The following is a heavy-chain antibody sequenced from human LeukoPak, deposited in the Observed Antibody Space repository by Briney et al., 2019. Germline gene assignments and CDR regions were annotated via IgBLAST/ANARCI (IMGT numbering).Heavy chain of an antibody. CDR3: ARHDFWSGYRALDI. CDR2: INPNSGGT. Sequence: ASVKVSCKASGYTFTGYYMHWVRQAPGQGLEWMGWINPNSGGTNYAQKFQGRVTMTRDTSISTAYMELSRLRSDDTAVYYCARHDFWSGYRALDIWGQGTMVTVSS. D-gene: IGHD3-3*01. CDR1: GYTFTGYY. J-gene: IGHJ3*02. V-gene: IGHV1-2*02.